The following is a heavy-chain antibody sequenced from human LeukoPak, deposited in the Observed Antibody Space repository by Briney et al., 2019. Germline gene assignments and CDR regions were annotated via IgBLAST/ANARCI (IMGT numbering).Heavy chain of an antibody. D-gene: IGHD3-3*01. V-gene: IGHV3-48*03. J-gene: IGHJ4*02. CDR3: ARTYPDYDFWSGYYRGAYYFDY. Sequence: GGSLRLSCAASGFTFSSYEMNWVRQAPGEGREWVSYISSSGSTIYYADSVKGRFTISRDKDKNSLYLQMNSLRAEDTAVYYCARTYPDYDFWSGYYRGAYYFDYWGRGTLVTVSS. CDR1: GFTFSSYE. CDR2: ISSSGSTI.